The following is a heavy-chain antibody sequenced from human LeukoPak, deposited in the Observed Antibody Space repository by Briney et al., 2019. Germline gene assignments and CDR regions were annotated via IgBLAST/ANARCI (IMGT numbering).Heavy chain of an antibody. CDR3: AREPSQARSRYSSSWYGEFDP. Sequence: SVKVSCKASGGTFSSYAISWVRQAPGQGLEWMGEIIPIFGTANYAQKFQGRVTITTDESTSTAYMELSSLRSEDTAVYYCAREPSQARSRYSSSWYGEFDPWGQGTLVTVSS. CDR2: IIPIFGTA. D-gene: IGHD6-13*01. CDR1: GGTFSSYA. V-gene: IGHV1-69*05. J-gene: IGHJ5*02.